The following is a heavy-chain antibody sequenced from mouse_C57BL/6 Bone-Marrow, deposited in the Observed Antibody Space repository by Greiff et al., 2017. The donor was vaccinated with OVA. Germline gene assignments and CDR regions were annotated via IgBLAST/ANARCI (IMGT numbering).Heavy chain of an antibody. V-gene: IGHV1-52*01. J-gene: IGHJ2*01. CDR2: IDPSDSET. CDR1: GYTFTSYW. Sequence: VQLQQPGAELVRPGSSVKLSCKASGYTFTSYWMHWVKQRPIQGLEWIGNIDPSDSETHYNQKFKDKATLTVDKSSRTAYMQLSSLTSECSAVYYCARTGVNGSSFDYWGQGTTLTVSS. D-gene: IGHD2-2*01. CDR3: ARTGVNGSSFDY.